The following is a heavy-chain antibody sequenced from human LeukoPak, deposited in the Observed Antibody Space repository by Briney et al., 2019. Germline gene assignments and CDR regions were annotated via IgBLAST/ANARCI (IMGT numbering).Heavy chain of an antibody. V-gene: IGHV3-11*04. CDR3: AKDRVRITMIDDGMDV. D-gene: IGHD3-22*01. J-gene: IGHJ6*02. CDR1: GFTFSDYY. Sequence: GGSLRLSCAASGFTFSDYYITWIRQAPGKGLEYVSYITSSGSGSVIYYADSVKGRFTISRDNSKNTLYLQMNSLRAEDTAVYYCAKDRVRITMIDDGMDVWGQGTTVTVSS. CDR2: ITSSGSGSVI.